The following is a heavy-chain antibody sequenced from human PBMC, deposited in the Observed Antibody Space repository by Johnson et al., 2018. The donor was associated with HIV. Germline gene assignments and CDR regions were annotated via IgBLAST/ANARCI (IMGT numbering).Heavy chain of an antibody. J-gene: IGHJ3*02. CDR2: IYSGGST. Sequence: VQLVESVGGLVQPGGSLRLSCAASGFTVSSNYMSWVRQAPGKGLEWVSVIYSGGSTYYADSVKGRFTISRDNSKNTLYLQMNSLRAEDTAVYYCARDRSENAFDIWGQGTMVTVSS. CDR3: ARDRSENAFDI. CDR1: GFTVSSNY. V-gene: IGHV3-66*01.